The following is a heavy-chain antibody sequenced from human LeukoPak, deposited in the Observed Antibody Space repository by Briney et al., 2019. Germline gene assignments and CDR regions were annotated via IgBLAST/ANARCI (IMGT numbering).Heavy chain of an antibody. V-gene: IGHV3-30*18. J-gene: IGHJ4*02. CDR3: ANPIDYCSSTSCPLDY. Sequence: GRSLRLSCAASGFTFSSYGMHWVRQAPGKGLEWVAVISYDGSNKYYADSVKGRFTISRDNSKNTLYLQMNSLRAEDTAVYYCANPIDYCSSTSCPLDYWGQGTLVTVSS. D-gene: IGHD2-2*01. CDR1: GFTFSSYG. CDR2: ISYDGSNK.